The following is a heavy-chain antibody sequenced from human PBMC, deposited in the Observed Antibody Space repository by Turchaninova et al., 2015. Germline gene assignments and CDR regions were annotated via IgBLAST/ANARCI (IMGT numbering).Heavy chain of an antibody. Sequence: QLQLQESGPGLVKPSETLSLICTVSGGSINSSSYYWGWIRQPPGKGLVWFGTFYFSGSTYDNPPLQSRVTISVDTSKYHFSRRLGSVTAADTAVYYCARGSRGYSYGWGQGTLVTVSS. V-gene: IGHV4-39*07. J-gene: IGHJ4*02. D-gene: IGHD5-18*01. CDR3: ARGSRGYSYG. CDR2: FYFSGST. CDR1: GGSINSSSYY.